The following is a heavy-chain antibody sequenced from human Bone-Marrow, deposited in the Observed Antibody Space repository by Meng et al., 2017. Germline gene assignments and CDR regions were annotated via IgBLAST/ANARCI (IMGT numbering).Heavy chain of an antibody. Sequence: QVQRQQAGAGLFRPSDNLSLTCVFSGVSSYDYYWSCVRQPPGNGLEWIGEINHSWSTNYNPSLERRATISVDTSQNNFSLQLSSVTAADSALYYCARHQTTMTHDFDYWGQGTLVTVSS. CDR3: ARHQTTMTHDFDY. CDR1: GVSSYDYY. CDR2: INHSWST. J-gene: IGHJ4*02. V-gene: IGHV4-34*01. D-gene: IGHD4-17*01.